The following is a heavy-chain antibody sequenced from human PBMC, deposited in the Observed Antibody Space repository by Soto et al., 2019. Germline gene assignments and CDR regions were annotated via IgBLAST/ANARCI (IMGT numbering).Heavy chain of an antibody. CDR1: GFTFSSFA. CDR2: ISFDGANE. D-gene: IGHD6-19*01. V-gene: IGHV3-30-3*01. J-gene: IGHJ6*02. CDR3: ARDSPSSGWDVNPEGYYSYYGMDV. Sequence: GGSLRLSCAASGFTFSSFAMHWVRQAPGKGLEWVAVISFDGANEWFADSVKGRFSMSRDNSKNTLNLQISSLRGEDTAVYYCARDSPSSGWDVNPEGYYSYYGMDVWGQGTMVTVSS.